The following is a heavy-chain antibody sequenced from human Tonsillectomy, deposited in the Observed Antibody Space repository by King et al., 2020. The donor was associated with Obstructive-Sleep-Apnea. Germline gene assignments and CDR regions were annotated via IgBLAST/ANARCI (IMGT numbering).Heavy chain of an antibody. CDR1: GYTFTSYD. J-gene: IGHJ6*02. D-gene: IGHD6-13*01. CDR2: MNPNTGHT. CDR3: ATLLYSSSWYYYYGMDV. V-gene: IGHV1-8*01. Sequence: QVQLVQSGAEVRKPGASVKVSCKASGYTFTSYDINWVRQATGQGLEWMGWMNPNTGHTGYAQRFQGRVTLTTNTSISTAYMELSSLKSEDTAVYYCATLLYSSSWYYYYGMDVWGQGTTVTVSS.